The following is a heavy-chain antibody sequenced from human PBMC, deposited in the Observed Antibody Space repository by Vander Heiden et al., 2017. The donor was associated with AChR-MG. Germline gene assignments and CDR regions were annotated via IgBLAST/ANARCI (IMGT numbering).Heavy chain of an antibody. CDR2: IWNDGNKK. J-gene: IGHJ5*02. CDR1: GFIFSSYG. CDR3: GRDESTRGWFAIDH. V-gene: IGHV3-33*01. Sequence: QVHLVESGGGVVQPGGSLRLSCGASGFIFSSYGMQWVRQAPGTGLEWLAVIWNDGNKKKYADPVKGRFTVSKDNSRNTLYLQMNSLGAEDRGVYYCGRDESTRGWFAIDHWGQGTLVTVSS. D-gene: IGHD6-19*01.